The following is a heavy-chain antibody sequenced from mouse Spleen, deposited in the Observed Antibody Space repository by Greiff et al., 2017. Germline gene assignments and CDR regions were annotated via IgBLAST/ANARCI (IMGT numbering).Heavy chain of an antibody. D-gene: IGHD2-4*01. CDR1: GYTFTSYW. V-gene: IGHV1-69*01. J-gene: IGHJ3*01. Sequence: VQLQQSGAELVMPGASVKLSCKASGYTFTSYWMHWVKRRPGQGLEWIGEIDPSDSYTNYNQKFKGKATLTVDKSSSTAYMQLSSLTSEDSAVYYCARSGGDYWFAYWGQGTLVTVSA. CDR2: IDPSDSYT. CDR3: ARSGGDYWFAY.